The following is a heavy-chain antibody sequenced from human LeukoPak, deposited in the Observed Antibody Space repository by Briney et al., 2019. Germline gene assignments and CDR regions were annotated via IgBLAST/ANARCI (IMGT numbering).Heavy chain of an antibody. CDR2: IYYSGST. CDR3: AFNYADAFDI. Sequence: SETLSLTCSVSGGSISSGGYYWSWIRQPPGKGLEWIGYIYYSGSTNYNPSLKSRVTISVDTSKNQFSLKLSSVTAADTAVYYCAFNYADAFDIWGQGTMVTVSS. J-gene: IGHJ3*02. CDR1: GGSISSGGYY. V-gene: IGHV4-61*08. D-gene: IGHD4-11*01.